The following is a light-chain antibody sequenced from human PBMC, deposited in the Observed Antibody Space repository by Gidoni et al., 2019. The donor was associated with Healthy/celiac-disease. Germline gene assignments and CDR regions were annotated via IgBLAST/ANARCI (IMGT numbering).Light chain of an antibody. CDR3: NSYTSSTTLYV. V-gene: IGLV2-14*03. Sequence: QSALTQPASVSGSPGQSITISCTGTSSAVGGYNYVSWYQQYPGKAPNIMIYEVSNRPSGVSNRVSGSKAGNTASLTISGLQAEDEADYYCNSYTSSTTLYVFGTGTKVTVL. J-gene: IGLJ1*01. CDR2: EVS. CDR1: SSAVGGYNY.